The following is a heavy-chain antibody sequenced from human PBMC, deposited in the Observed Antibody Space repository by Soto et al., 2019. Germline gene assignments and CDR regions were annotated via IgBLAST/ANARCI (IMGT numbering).Heavy chain of an antibody. CDR2: ISSGRPDI. CDR3: ARDHLGIAAGDFDL. D-gene: IGHD6-19*01. V-gene: IGHV3-21*02. Sequence: EDQLVESGGGVVKPAGSLRLSCAASGFSFDTYNMNWVRQAPGKGLEWVSSISSGRPDIFYADSVRGRFTISRDDAKKSLFLQMNSLRADDTAVYYCARDHLGIAAGDFDLWGQGTLVNVSS. J-gene: IGHJ4*02. CDR1: GFSFDTYN.